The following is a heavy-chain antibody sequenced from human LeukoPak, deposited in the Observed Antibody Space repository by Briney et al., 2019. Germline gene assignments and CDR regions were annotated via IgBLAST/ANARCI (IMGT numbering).Heavy chain of an antibody. V-gene: IGHV3-23*01. CDR1: GFTFSSYA. CDR2: MSASGGNT. Sequence: GGSLRLSCAASGFTFSSYAMSWVRLAPGKGGEWVSAMSASGGNTYYADSVQGRFSISRDNSKNTLYLQMNSLRAEDTAVYYCAKHSRYCSGGSCLPYYFDYWGQGTLVTVSS. CDR3: AKHSRYCSGGSCLPYYFDY. D-gene: IGHD2-15*01. J-gene: IGHJ4*02.